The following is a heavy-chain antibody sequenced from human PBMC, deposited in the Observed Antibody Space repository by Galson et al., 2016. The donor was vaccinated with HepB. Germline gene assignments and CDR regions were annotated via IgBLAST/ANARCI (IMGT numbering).Heavy chain of an antibody. CDR1: GGTFSSYS. V-gene: IGHV1-69*13. J-gene: IGHJ3*01. D-gene: IGHD1-1*01. Sequence: SVKVSCKASGGTFSSYSISWVRQAPGQGLEWMGGIFPMFGTTNYAQKFQGRVTITADESTSTAYMELSSLRSEDTALYFCARVTTEGAPYDAFDVWGPGTMVTVSS. CDR3: ARVTTEGAPYDAFDV. CDR2: IFPMFGTT.